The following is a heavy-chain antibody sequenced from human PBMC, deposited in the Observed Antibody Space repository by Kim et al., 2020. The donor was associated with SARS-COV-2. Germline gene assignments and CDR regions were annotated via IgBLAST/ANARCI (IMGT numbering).Heavy chain of an antibody. Sequence: GGSLRLSCVVSGFTFSNAWMSWVRQAPGRGLEWVGRIKSKMDGGTTDFAAPVKGRFAISRDDSKNTLYLQLKSLTTEDTGLYYCTTPYDFSSGYATEAPFDHWGQGALVTVSS. CDR3: TTPYDFSSGYATEAPFDH. CDR1: GFTFSNAW. V-gene: IGHV3-15*01. J-gene: IGHJ4*02. CDR2: IKSKMDGGTT. D-gene: IGHD3-3*01.